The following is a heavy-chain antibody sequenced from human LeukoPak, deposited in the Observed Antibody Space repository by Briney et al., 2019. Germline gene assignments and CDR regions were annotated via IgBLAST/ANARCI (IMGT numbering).Heavy chain of an antibody. V-gene: IGHV4-59*12. Sequence: SETLSLTCTVSGGSISSYYWSWIRQPPGKGLEWIGYIYYSGSTNYNPSLKSRVTISVDTSKNQFSLKLSSVTAADTAVYYCARLSYYDILTGFQISWFDPWGQGTLVTVSS. J-gene: IGHJ5*02. CDR1: GGSISSYY. CDR3: ARLSYYDILTGFQISWFDP. D-gene: IGHD3-9*01. CDR2: IYYSGST.